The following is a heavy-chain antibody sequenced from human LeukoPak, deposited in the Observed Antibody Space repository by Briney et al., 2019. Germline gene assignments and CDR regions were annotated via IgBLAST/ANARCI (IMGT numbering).Heavy chain of an antibody. D-gene: IGHD3-22*01. CDR3: ARRPGVRGYSGLVYFQY. V-gene: IGHV4-38-2*01. CDR2: IYHSGST. Sequence: PSETLSLTCAVSDDSIRNNYYWGWIRQPPGTGLEWIGSIYHSGSTYYNPSHKSRVTISADTSKNQFSLKVKSVTAADTAVYYCARRPGVRGYSGLVYFQYWGQGTLVIVSS. CDR1: DDSIRNNYY. J-gene: IGHJ1*01.